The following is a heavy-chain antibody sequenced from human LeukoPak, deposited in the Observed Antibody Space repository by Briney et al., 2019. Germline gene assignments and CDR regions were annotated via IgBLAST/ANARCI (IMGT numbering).Heavy chain of an antibody. V-gene: IGHV1-46*01. CDR3: ARDQWQQLVLDY. CDR2: INPSGGST. CDR1: GYTFTSYY. Sequence: ASVKVSCKASGYTFTSYYMHWVRQAPGQGLEWMGMINPSGGSTSYAQKFQGRVTMTRDMSTSTVYMELSSLRSEDTAVYYCARDQWQQLVLDYWGQGTLVTVSS. D-gene: IGHD6-13*01. J-gene: IGHJ4*02.